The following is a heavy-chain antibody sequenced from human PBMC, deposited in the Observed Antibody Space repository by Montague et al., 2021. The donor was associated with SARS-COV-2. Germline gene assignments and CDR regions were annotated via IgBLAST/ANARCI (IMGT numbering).Heavy chain of an antibody. V-gene: IGHV1-24*01. D-gene: IGHD7-27*01. CDR2: VDPEDGKT. CDR1: GYSPTELP. Sequence: SVKVSCKVSGYSPTELPMHWVRQAPGKGLEWMGGVDPEDGKTIYAQNFQGRLTIAEDTSADTAYMELSSLRSDDTAVYYCATSADWGSTGRFDFWGQGTLVTVSS. CDR3: ATSADWGSTGRFDF. J-gene: IGHJ4*02.